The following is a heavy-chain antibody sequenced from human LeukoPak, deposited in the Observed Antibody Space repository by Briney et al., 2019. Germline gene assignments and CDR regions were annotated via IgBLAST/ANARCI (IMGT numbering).Heavy chain of an antibody. CDR3: ARDPWGYAYFDY. Sequence: SETLSLTCTVSGGSISSYYWSWIRQPAGKGLEWIGRIYTSGSTNYNPSLKSRVTMSVDTSKNQFSLKLSSVTAADTPLYYFARDPWGYAYFDYWGQGNLVTVSS. D-gene: IGHD2-8*01. J-gene: IGHJ4*02. CDR1: GGSISSYY. CDR2: IYTSGST. V-gene: IGHV4-4*07.